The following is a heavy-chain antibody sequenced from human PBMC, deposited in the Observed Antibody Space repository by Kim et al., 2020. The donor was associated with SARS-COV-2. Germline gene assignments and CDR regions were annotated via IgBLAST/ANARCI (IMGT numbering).Heavy chain of an antibody. CDR3: ARHVSPYSSSWYGDYYYYGMDV. CDR2: IYYSGST. CDR1: GGSISSYY. Sequence: SETLSLTCTVSGGSISSYYWSWIRQPPGKGLEWIGYIYYSGSTNYNPSLKSRVTISVDTSKNQFSLKLSSVTAADTAVYYCARHVSPYSSSWYGDYYYYGMDVWGQGTTVTVSS. V-gene: IGHV4-59*08. J-gene: IGHJ6*02. D-gene: IGHD6-13*01.